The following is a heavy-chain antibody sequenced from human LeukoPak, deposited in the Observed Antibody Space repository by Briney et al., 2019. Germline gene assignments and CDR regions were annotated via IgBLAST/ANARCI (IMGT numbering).Heavy chain of an antibody. Sequence: SETLSLTCAVYGGSSSGYYWSWIRQPPGKGLEWIGEINHSGSTNYNPSLKSRVTISVDTSKNQFSLKLSSVTAADTAVYYCARGGMVRGVSSRRYYGMDVWGQGTTVTVSS. CDR2: INHSGST. V-gene: IGHV4-34*01. D-gene: IGHD3-10*01. CDR3: ARGGMVRGVSSRRYYGMDV. J-gene: IGHJ6*02. CDR1: GGSSSGYY.